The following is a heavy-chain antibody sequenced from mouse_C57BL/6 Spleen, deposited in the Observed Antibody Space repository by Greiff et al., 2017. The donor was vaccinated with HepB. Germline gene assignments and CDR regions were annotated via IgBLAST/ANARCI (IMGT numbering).Heavy chain of an antibody. V-gene: IGHV1-9*01. D-gene: IGHD3-2*02. CDR3: ATAQATAMDY. J-gene: IGHJ4*01. Sequence: QVQLKQSGAELMKPGASVKLSCKATGYTFTGYWIEWVKQRPGHGLEWIGEILPVSGSTNYNEKFKGKATFTADTSSNTAYMQLSSLTTEDSAIYYCATAQATAMDYWGQGTSVTVSS. CDR1: GYTFTGYW. CDR2: ILPVSGST.